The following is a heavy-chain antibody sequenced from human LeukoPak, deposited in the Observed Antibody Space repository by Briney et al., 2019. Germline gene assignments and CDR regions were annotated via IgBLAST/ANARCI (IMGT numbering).Heavy chain of an antibody. Sequence: ASVKVSCKASGYTFRGSYVHWVRQAPGQGLQWMGWINVNSSGTNSAQKFQGRVTMTRDTSISTAYMELSRLRSDDTAVYYCARGPYGGKGGGDYWGQGTLVTVSS. CDR1: GYTFRGSY. CDR3: ARGPYGGKGGGDY. V-gene: IGHV1-2*02. D-gene: IGHD4-23*01. J-gene: IGHJ4*02. CDR2: INVNSSGT.